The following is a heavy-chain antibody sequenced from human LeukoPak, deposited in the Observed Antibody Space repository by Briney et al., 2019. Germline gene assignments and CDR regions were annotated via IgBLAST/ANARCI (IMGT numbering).Heavy chain of an antibody. CDR3: AREGRSLQLAN. CDR2: IYYSGSI. J-gene: IGHJ4*02. CDR1: GGSINSYY. V-gene: IGHV4-59*01. D-gene: IGHD6-13*01. Sequence: SETLSLTGTVSGGSINSYYWSWIRQPPGKGLEWIGYIYYSGSINYNPSLKSRVTISVDTSKNQFSLKRSSVTAADTAVYYCAREGRSLQLANWGQGTLVTVSS.